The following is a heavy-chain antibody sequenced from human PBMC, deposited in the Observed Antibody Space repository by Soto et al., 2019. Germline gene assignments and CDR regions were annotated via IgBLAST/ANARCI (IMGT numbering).Heavy chain of an antibody. CDR1: GFTFSSYG. CDR3: AKDQVDTAMVLSPFDY. J-gene: IGHJ4*02. CDR2: TSYDGSNK. Sequence: XGSLRLSCSASGFTFSSYGMHWVRQAPGKGLEWVAVTSYDGSNKYHADSVKGRFTISRDNSKNTLYLQMNSLRAEDTAVYYCAKDQVDTAMVLSPFDYWGQGPLVTVSS. D-gene: IGHD5-18*01. V-gene: IGHV3-30*18.